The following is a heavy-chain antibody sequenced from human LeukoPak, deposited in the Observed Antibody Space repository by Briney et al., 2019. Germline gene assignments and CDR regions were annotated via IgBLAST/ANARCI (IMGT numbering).Heavy chain of an antibody. CDR1: GGSFSGYY. J-gene: IGHJ3*02. CDR3: AREQESYDYVWGSYRSPSGAAFDI. Sequence: SETLSLTCAVYGGSFSGYYWSWIRQPPGKGLEWIGEINHSGSTNYNPSLKSRVTISVDTSKNQFSLKLSSVTAAYTAVYYFAREQESYDYVWGSYRSPSGAAFDIWGQGTMVTVSS. D-gene: IGHD3-16*02. V-gene: IGHV4-34*01. CDR2: INHSGST.